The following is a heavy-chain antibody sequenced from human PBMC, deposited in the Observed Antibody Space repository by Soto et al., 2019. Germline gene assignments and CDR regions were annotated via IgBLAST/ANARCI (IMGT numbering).Heavy chain of an antibody. V-gene: IGHV1-69*04. CDR3: ARDLTYYDILTGFSPPTYYFDY. CDR2: IIPILGIA. Sequence: GASVKVSCKDSGGTFSSYTISWVRQAPGQRLEWMGSIIPILGIANYAQKFQGRVTITADKSTSTAYMELSSLRSEDTAVYYCARDLTYYDILTGFSPPTYYFDYWGQGTLVTVSS. D-gene: IGHD3-9*01. J-gene: IGHJ4*02. CDR1: GGTFSSYT.